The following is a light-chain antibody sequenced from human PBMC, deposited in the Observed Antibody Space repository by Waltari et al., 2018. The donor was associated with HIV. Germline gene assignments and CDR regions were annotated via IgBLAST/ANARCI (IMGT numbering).Light chain of an antibody. V-gene: IGKV1-39*01. Sequence: DIQMTQSPSSLSASVRDSVNITCRASQSISDYLNWYQKKVGKAPTLLIYAASSLQSGVPSRFTGSGSGTHFILTISGLQPEDSATYFCQQSFSSPPTFGGGTKVEIK. CDR1: QSISDY. CDR3: QQSFSSPPT. J-gene: IGKJ4*01. CDR2: AAS.